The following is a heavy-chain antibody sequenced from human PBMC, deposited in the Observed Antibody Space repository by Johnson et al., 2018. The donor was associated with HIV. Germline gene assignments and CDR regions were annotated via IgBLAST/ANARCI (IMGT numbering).Heavy chain of an antibody. CDR2: IYSGGST. V-gene: IGHV3-66*01. Sequence: VQLVESGGGLVQSGGSLRLSCGVSGFAVSSNYMSWVRQAPGKGLEWVSIIYSGGSTYYAESVQGRFTISRDNSKNTLYLQMNNLRVEDTAVYYCARDGESQQLPLGDAFDIGGQGTMGTVSS. CDR1: GFAVSSNY. J-gene: IGHJ3*02. D-gene: IGHD6-13*01. CDR3: ARDGESQQLPLGDAFDI.